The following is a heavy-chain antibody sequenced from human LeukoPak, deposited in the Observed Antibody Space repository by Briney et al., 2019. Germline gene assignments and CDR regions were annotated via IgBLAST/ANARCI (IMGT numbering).Heavy chain of an antibody. D-gene: IGHD3-22*01. J-gene: IGHJ4*02. CDR3: AKAYYYDSSGYYPTEDY. V-gene: IGHV3-23*01. Sequence: PGGSLRLSWGASGVTFSSYAMSWVRKAPGKGLEWVSAISGSGGSTYYADSVKGRFTISRDNSKTTLYLQMNSLRAEDTAVYYCAKAYYYDSSGYYPTEDYWGQGTLVTVSS. CDR1: GVTFSSYA. CDR2: ISGSGGST.